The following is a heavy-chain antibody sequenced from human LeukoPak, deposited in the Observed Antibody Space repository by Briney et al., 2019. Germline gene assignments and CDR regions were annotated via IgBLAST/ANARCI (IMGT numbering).Heavy chain of an antibody. CDR3: ARNRGYSYGYHYYYYGMDV. CDR1: GGSFSGYY. J-gene: IGHJ6*02. D-gene: IGHD5-18*01. CDR2: INHSGST. Sequence: SETLSLTCAVYGGSFSGYYWSWIRQPPGKGLEWIGEINHSGSTNYNPSLKSRVTISVDTSKNQFSLKLSSVTAADTAVYYCARNRGYSYGYHYYYYGMDVWGQGTMVTVSS. V-gene: IGHV4-34*01.